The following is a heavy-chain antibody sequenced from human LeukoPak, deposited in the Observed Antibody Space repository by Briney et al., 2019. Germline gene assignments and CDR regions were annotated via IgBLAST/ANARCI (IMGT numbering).Heavy chain of an antibody. CDR2: INPYNGNT. J-gene: IGHJ4*02. Sequence: ASVKVSCKAFGYTFINYGISWVRQAPGQGLEWMGWINPYNGNTNYAQKLQGRVTMTTDTSTSTAYMELRSLRSGDTAVYYCARGPRHIVENWGQGTLVTVSS. D-gene: IGHD2-21*01. CDR1: GYTFINYG. V-gene: IGHV1-18*01. CDR3: ARGPRHIVEN.